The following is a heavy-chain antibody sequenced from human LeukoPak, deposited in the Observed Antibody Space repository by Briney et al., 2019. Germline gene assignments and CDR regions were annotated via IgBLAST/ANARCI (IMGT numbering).Heavy chain of an antibody. Sequence: ASVKVSCKASGYTFTSYGISWVRQAPGQGLEWMGWISAYNGNTNYAQKLQGRVTMTTDTSTSTAYMELRSLRSDDTAVYYCARRSASYCSSTSCYSIYYYYYGMDVWGQGTTVTVSS. D-gene: IGHD2-2*01. V-gene: IGHV1-18*01. J-gene: IGHJ6*02. CDR1: GYTFTSYG. CDR3: ARRSASYCSSTSCYSIYYYYYGMDV. CDR2: ISAYNGNT.